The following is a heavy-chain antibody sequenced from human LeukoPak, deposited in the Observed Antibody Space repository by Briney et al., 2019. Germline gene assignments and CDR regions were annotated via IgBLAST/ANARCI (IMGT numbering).Heavy chain of an antibody. CDR3: ARAEDLLAAAGVDY. J-gene: IGHJ4*02. CDR2: ISWNSGSI. Sequence: PGRSLRLSCAASGFTFDDYAMHWVRQAPGKGLGWVSGISWNSGSIGYADSVKGRFTISRDNAKNSLYLQMNSLRAEDTAVYYCARAEDLLAAAGVDYWGQGTLVTVSS. D-gene: IGHD6-13*01. CDR1: GFTFDDYA. V-gene: IGHV3-9*01.